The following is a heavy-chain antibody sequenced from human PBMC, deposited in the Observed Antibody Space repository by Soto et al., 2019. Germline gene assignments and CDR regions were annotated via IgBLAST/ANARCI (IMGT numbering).Heavy chain of an antibody. J-gene: IGHJ5*02. CDR1: GITFNSSA. CDR2: ISSSGART. Sequence: EVQLLESGGGLVQPGGSLRLSCVASGITFNSSAISWVRQAPGKGLEWVSAISSSGARTYYADFVKGRFTISRDNSKSTDYLQLNSLRVEDTALYYCAKRGITALGVVYHWGQGTLVTVSS. D-gene: IGHD3-3*01. V-gene: IGHV3-23*01. CDR3: AKRGITALGVVYH.